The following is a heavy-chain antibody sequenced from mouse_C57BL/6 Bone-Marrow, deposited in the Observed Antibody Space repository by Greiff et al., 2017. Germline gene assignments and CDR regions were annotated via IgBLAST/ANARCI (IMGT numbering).Heavy chain of an antibody. Sequence: EVQLQQSGAELVKPGASVKLSCTASGFNIKDYYMHWVKQRTEQGLEWIGRIDPEDGETKYAPKFPGKATITADTSYNTAYLQLSSLTSEDTAVYYCARSPCGSSRYWYFDVWGTGTTVTVSS. CDR1: GFNIKDYY. CDR3: ARSPCGSSRYWYFDV. J-gene: IGHJ1*03. CDR2: IDPEDGET. V-gene: IGHV14-2*01. D-gene: IGHD1-1*01.